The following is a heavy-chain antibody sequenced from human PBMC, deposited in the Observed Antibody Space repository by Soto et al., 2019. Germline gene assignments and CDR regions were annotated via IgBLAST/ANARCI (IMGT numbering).Heavy chain of an antibody. V-gene: IGHV3-23*01. CDR1: GFTFSSFA. J-gene: IGHJ5*02. Sequence: VQLLESGGAMVQPGGSLRLSCAASGFTFSSFAMNWVRQAPGKGLEWVSGISGSGGSTYYADSVKGRFTVSRDNSKNTLYLQINSLRAEDTAVYYCSQGVTNWFDPWGQGTLLTVSS. CDR2: ISGSGGST. CDR3: SQGVTNWFDP.